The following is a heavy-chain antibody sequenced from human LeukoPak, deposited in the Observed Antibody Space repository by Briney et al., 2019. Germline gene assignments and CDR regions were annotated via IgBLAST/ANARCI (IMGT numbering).Heavy chain of an antibody. J-gene: IGHJ6*03. D-gene: IGHD3-10*01. Sequence: LPGGSLRLSCAASGFTFSSYEMNWVRQAPGKGLEWVSYISGSSSTIYYADSVKGRFTISRDNAKNSLFLQMNSLRAEDTAVYYCAREGYYGLGLYYYYYMDVWGKGTTVTVSS. CDR3: AREGYYGLGLYYYYYMDV. CDR1: GFTFSSYE. V-gene: IGHV3-48*01. CDR2: ISGSSSTI.